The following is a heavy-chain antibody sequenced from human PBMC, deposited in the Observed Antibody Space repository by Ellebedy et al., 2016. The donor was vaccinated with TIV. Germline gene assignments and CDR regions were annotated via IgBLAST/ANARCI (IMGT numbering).Heavy chain of an antibody. CDR2: ISSSSSYI. CDR3: ARSRGGAYCTNGVCYLDY. J-gene: IGHJ4*02. Sequence: PGGSLRLSCAASGFTFSSYSMNWVRQAPGKGLEWVSSISSSSSYIYYADSVKGRFTISRDNAKNSLYLQMNSLRAEDTAVYYCARSRGGAYCTNGVCYLDYWGQGTLVTVSS. D-gene: IGHD2-8*01. CDR1: GFTFSSYS. V-gene: IGHV3-21*01.